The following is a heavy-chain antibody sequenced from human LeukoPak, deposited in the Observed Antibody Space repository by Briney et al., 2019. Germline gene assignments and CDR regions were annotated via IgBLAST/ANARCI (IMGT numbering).Heavy chain of an antibody. CDR3: ARHGNQPLLAGYYFDY. D-gene: IGHD4-23*01. CDR2: IYYSGST. CDR1: GGSISSSSYY. J-gene: IGHJ4*02. V-gene: IGHV4-39*01. Sequence: SSETLSLTCTVSGGSISSSSYYWGWIRQPPGKGLEWIGSIYYSGSTYYNPSLKSRVTISVDTSKNQFSLKLSSVTAADTAVYYCARHGNQPLLAGYYFDYWGQGTLVTVSS.